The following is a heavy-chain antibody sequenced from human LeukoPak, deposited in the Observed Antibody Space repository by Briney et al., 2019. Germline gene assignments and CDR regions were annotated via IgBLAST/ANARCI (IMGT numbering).Heavy chain of an antibody. CDR1: GFTFSSYG. CDR2: ISGSGGST. J-gene: IGHJ4*02. V-gene: IGHV3-23*01. Sequence: TGGSLRLSCAASGFTFSSYGMSWVRQAPGKGLEWVSAISGSGGSTYYADSVKGRFTISRDNSKNTLYLQMNSLRAEDTAVYYCAKGGCSGGSCYFGYWGQGTLVTVSS. CDR3: AKGGCSGGSCYFGY. D-gene: IGHD2-15*01.